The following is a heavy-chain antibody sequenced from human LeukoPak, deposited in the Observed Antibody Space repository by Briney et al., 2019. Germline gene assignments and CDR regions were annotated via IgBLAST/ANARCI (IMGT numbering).Heavy chain of an antibody. CDR3: ARGRSNYYGMDV. CDR2: IYYNGNT. Sequence: SETLSLTCSVSDGSINSYYWNWIRRPPGKGLEWIGYIYYNGNTNYSPSLKSRVTMSVDTSKNLLSLKVSSVTAADTAVYYCARGRSNYYGMDVWGQGTTVTVSS. J-gene: IGHJ6*02. V-gene: IGHV4-59*01. CDR1: DGSINSYY. D-gene: IGHD1-26*01.